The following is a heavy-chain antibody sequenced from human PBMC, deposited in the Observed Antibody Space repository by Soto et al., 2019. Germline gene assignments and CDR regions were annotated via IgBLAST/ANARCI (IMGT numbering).Heavy chain of an antibody. CDR3: SGITGSRHY. V-gene: IGHV1-69*02. Sequence: VQLVQSGAEVKKPGSSVRVSCKASGDTFSGSTISWVRQAPGQGLEWMGRIIPILNISNYAQKFQDRVTITADMSPNIVYMELSSLRSDDTAIYSCSGITGSRHYWGQGTRVTVSS. D-gene: IGHD1-26*01. CDR1: GDTFSGST. CDR2: IIPILNIS. J-gene: IGHJ4*02.